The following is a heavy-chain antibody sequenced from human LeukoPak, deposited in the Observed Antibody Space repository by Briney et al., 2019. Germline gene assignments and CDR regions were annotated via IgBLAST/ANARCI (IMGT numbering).Heavy chain of an antibody. CDR3: ASHQEWQLPSGFDI. Sequence: GGSLRLSCAASGFTFSNYWMSWVRQAPGKGLEWVANIKQDGSEKYYVDFVKGRFTISRDNAKNSLCLQMNSLRAEDTAVYYCASHQEWQLPSGFDIWGQGTMVTVSS. V-gene: IGHV3-7*05. CDR2: IKQDGSEK. J-gene: IGHJ3*02. D-gene: IGHD2-15*01. CDR1: GFTFSNYW.